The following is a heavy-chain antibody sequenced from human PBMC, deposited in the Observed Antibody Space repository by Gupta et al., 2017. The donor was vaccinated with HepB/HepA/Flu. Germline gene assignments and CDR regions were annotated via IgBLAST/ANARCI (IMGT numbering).Heavy chain of an antibody. CDR2: INPNSGGT. Sequence: QVQLVQSGAEVKKPGASVKVSCKASGYTFTGYYMHWVRPAPGQGLEWMGWINPNSGGTNYAQKFQGRVTMTRDTSISTAYMELSRLRSDDTAVYYCARDGYNYWMGYYYYYMDVWGKGTTVTVSS. D-gene: IGHD5-24*01. CDR1: GYTFTGYY. J-gene: IGHJ6*03. V-gene: IGHV1-2*02. CDR3: ARDGYNYWMGYYYYYMDV.